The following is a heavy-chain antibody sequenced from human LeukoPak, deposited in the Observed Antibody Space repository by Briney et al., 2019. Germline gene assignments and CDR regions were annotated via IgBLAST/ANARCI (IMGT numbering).Heavy chain of an antibody. CDR1: GDSFSSYF. J-gene: IGHJ6*02. Sequence: SETLSLTCTVSGDSFSSYFWSWIRQPAGKGLEWIGRMYASGSTKYNPSLRGRVGMSIDTSKNQFSLKLTSVTAADTAVYFCAREMKGNNDFLTGHYHSYHHGMDVWGQGTTVIVSS. CDR2: MYASGST. D-gene: IGHD3-9*01. V-gene: IGHV4-4*07. CDR3: AREMKGNNDFLTGHYHSYHHGMDV.